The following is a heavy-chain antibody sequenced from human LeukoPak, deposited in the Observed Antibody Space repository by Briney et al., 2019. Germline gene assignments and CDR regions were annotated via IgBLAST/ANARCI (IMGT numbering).Heavy chain of an antibody. CDR3: VRGADTGYSSDS. CDR2: INSDGRST. V-gene: IGHV3-74*01. CDR1: GFTFSRYW. Sequence: PGGSLRLSCVASGFTFSRYWMHWVRQAPRKGLVWVSRINSDGRSTNYADSVKGRFSISRDNAENTLYLQMNSLRVEDTAVYYCVRGADTGYSSDSWGQGTLVTVSS. J-gene: IGHJ4*02. D-gene: IGHD3-9*01.